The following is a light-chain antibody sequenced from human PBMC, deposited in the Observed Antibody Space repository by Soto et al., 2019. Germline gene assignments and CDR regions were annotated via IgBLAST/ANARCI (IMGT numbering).Light chain of an antibody. CDR2: DAS. J-gene: IGKJ1*01. CDR1: QGVGDW. CDR3: QQYNDWPWT. V-gene: IGKV3D-15*01. Sequence: DILMTQSPSTLSVSAGDTVTITCRASQGVGDWLAWYQQKPGKAPRLLIYDASGLPVGIPARFSGSVSGTEFTLTISSLLSEDFAIYYCQQYNDWPWTFGQGTKV.